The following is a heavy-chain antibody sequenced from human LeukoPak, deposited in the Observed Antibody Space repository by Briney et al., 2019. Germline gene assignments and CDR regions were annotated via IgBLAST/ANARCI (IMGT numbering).Heavy chain of an antibody. CDR3: TRQGPGYCGSTSCYGVDY. CDR2: INTNTGNP. CDR1: GGTFSSYA. D-gene: IGHD2-2*01. Sequence: ASVKVSCKASGGTFSSYAISWVRQAPGQGLEWMGWINTNTGNPTYAQGFTGRFVFSLDTSVSTAYLQINSLKAEDTAVYYCTRQGPGYCGSTSCYGVDYWGQGTLVTVSS. V-gene: IGHV7-4-1*02. J-gene: IGHJ4*02.